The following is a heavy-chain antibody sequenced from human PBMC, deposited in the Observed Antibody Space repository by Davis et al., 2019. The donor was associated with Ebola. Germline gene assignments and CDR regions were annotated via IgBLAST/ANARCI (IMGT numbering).Heavy chain of an antibody. Sequence: PSETLSLTCAISGNNVSGSGTAWNWIRQSPSRGLEWLGRAYYNSKWYNDYAASVKSRITVNPDTSKNQFSLLLNSVTPEDTAIYYCARGWFRSGMDVWGEGTTVTV. CDR2: AYYNSKWYN. CDR1: GNNVSGSGTA. D-gene: IGHD6-19*01. CDR3: ARGWFRSGMDV. V-gene: IGHV6-1*01. J-gene: IGHJ6*02.